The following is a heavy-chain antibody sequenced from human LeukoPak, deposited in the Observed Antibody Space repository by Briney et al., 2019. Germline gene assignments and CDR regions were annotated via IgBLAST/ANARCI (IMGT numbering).Heavy chain of an antibody. D-gene: IGHD6-19*01. Sequence: SETLSLTCTVSGGSFSSGSYYWSCIRQPPGKGLEWIWYIYYSVSTNYNPSLKSRVTISVDTSKNQFYLKLSSVTAADTAVYYCARSPYSSGWYAFDIWGQGTMVTVSS. CDR1: GGSFSSGSYY. CDR3: ARSPYSSGWYAFDI. V-gene: IGHV4-61*01. CDR2: IYYSVST. J-gene: IGHJ3*02.